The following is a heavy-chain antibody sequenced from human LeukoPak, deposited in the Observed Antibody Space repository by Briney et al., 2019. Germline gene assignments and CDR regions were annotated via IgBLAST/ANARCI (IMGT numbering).Heavy chain of an antibody. CDR2: IRAEGHRT. J-gene: IGHJ4*02. CDR3: XXXXXXXXXXXPTXIXVAGYVDH. Sequence: GGSLRLSCRAAGFSFTTYSMNWVRQAPGKGLEWVSVIRAEGHRTYYADSVKGRFTISRDNSNNMLYLQMNTLRAEDTAIYSXXXXXXXXXXXXPTXIXVAGYVDHWGQGTLVTVSS. CDR1: GFSFTTYS. V-gene: IGHV3-23*01. D-gene: IGHD6-19*01.